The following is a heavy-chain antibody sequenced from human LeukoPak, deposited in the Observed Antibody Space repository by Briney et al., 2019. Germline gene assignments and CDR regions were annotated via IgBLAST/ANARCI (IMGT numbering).Heavy chain of an antibody. J-gene: IGHJ2*01. Sequence: SETLSLTCTVSGGSISSYYWSWIRQPPGKGLEWIGDIYYSGSTNYNPSLKSRVTISVDTSKNQFSLKLSSVTAADTAVYYCARFAGYYYDSSGYHKGSYWYFDLWGRGTLVTVSS. CDR2: IYYSGST. V-gene: IGHV4-59*01. CDR3: ARFAGYYYDSSGYHKGSYWYFDL. D-gene: IGHD3-22*01. CDR1: GGSISSYY.